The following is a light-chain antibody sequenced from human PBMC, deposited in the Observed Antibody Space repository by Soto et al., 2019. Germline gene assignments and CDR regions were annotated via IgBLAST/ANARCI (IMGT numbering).Light chain of an antibody. V-gene: IGKV1-5*01. Sequence: DIQMTQSPSTLSASVGDRVTITCRSSQSISFWLAWYQQKPGKAPKLLIYDASTLYSGVPSRFSGSRSGTEFTLTISSLQPDDFAVYYCQQRTDWPPLTFGGGTNLKIK. CDR2: DAS. J-gene: IGKJ4*01. CDR1: QSISFW. CDR3: QQRTDWPPLT.